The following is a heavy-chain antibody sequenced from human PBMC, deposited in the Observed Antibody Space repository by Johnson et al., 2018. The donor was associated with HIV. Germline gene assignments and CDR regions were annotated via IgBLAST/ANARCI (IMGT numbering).Heavy chain of an antibody. D-gene: IGHD3-10*01. Sequence: QVQLVESGGGVVQPGGSLRLSCAASEFTFSNYGMHWVRQAPGKGLEWVAFIRYDGSNKYYADSVKGRFTISRDNSKNTLYLQMNSLRAGDSAVYYCSRVGGSWMLDAFDIWGQGTVVTVSS. CDR3: SRVGGSWMLDAFDI. CDR1: EFTFSNYG. J-gene: IGHJ3*02. V-gene: IGHV3-30*02. CDR2: IRYDGSNK.